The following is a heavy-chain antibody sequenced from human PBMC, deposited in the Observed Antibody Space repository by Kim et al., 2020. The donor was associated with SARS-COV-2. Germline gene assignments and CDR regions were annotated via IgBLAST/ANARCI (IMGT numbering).Heavy chain of an antibody. J-gene: IGHJ4*02. CDR2: ISWNSGLI. CDR1: GFTFGDYA. D-gene: IGHD4-17*01. V-gene: IGHV3-9*01. Sequence: GGSLRLSCAASGFTFGDYAMYWVRQAPGKGLEWVSTISWNSGLISYADSVKGRFTISRDNAKNSLYLQMNSLRAEDTALYYCTKGRYGDYGGFDFWGQGTLVTVSS. CDR3: TKGRYGDYGGFDF.